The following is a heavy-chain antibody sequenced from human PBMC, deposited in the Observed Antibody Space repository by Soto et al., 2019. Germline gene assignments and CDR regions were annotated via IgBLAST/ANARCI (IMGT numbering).Heavy chain of an antibody. D-gene: IGHD2-2*01. Sequence: SETLSLTCAVYGGSFSGYYWSWIRQPPGKGLEWIGEINHSGSTNYNPSLKSRVTISVDTSKNQFSLKLSSVTAADTAVYYCARGSLIVVVPAARYNWFDPWGQGTVVTVSS. CDR3: ARGSLIVVVPAARYNWFDP. CDR1: GGSFSGYY. CDR2: INHSGST. V-gene: IGHV4-34*01. J-gene: IGHJ5*02.